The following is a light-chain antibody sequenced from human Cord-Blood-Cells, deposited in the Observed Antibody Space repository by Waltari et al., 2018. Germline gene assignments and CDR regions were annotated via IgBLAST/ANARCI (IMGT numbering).Light chain of an antibody. CDR1: SSDVGSYNL. J-gene: IGLJ3*02. Sequence: QSALTQPASASGPPGQSITISCTGTSSDVGSYNLVPWYQQQPGKAPKLMIYEGSKRPSGVSNRFSGSKAGNTASLTISGLQAEDEADYYCCSYAGSSTWVFGGGTKLTVL. CDR2: EGS. V-gene: IGLV2-23*01. CDR3: CSYAGSSTWV.